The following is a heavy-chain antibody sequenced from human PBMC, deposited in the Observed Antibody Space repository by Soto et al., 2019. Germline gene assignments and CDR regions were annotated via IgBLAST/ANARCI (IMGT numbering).Heavy chain of an antibody. Sequence: SETLSLTCTVSGGSISSSSYYWGWIRQPPGKGLEWIGSIYYSGSTYYNPSLKSRVTISVDTSKNQFSLKLSSVTAADTAVYYCARWGVTMVRGAPAGYMDVWGKGTTVTVSS. J-gene: IGHJ6*03. CDR3: ARWGVTMVRGAPAGYMDV. CDR1: GGSISSSSYY. V-gene: IGHV4-39*01. CDR2: IYYSGST. D-gene: IGHD3-10*01.